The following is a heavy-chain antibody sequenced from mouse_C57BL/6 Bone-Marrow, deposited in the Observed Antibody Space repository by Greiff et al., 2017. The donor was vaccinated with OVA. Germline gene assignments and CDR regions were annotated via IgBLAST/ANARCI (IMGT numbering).Heavy chain of an antibody. J-gene: IGHJ4*01. CDR2: ISNGGGST. CDR1: GFTFSDYY. V-gene: IGHV5-12*01. D-gene: IGHD2-2*01. CDR3: ARQEGYGYDGYAMDY. Sequence: DVKLQESGGGLVQPGGSLKLSCAASGFTFSDYYMYWVRQTPEKRLEWVAYISNGGGSTYYPDTVKGRFTISRDNAKNTLYLQMSRLKSEDTAMYYCARQEGYGYDGYAMDYWGQGTSVTVSS.